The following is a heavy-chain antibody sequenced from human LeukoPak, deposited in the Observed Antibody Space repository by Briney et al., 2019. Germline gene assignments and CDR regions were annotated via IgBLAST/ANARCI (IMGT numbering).Heavy chain of an antibody. Sequence: SETLSLTCTVSGGSTSGYYWTWIRQPPGKGLEWIGYMYYSGSTSYNPSLKSRVTISVDTSKTQFSLRLTSVTAADTAVYYCAREVVATAGYDYWGQGTLVTVSS. V-gene: IGHV4-59*01. CDR3: AREVVATAGYDY. D-gene: IGHD5-18*01. J-gene: IGHJ4*02. CDR1: GGSTSGYY. CDR2: MYYSGST.